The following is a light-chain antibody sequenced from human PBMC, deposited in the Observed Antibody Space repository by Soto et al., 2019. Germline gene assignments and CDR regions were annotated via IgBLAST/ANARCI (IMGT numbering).Light chain of an antibody. Sequence: DIQLTQSPSTLSASVGDRVTITCRASRSIINWLAWYQQKSGKGPKLLIYKASNLQTGVPSRFSGSGYGTEFTLTISSLQPDDVATYYCQQYETFSGTFGPGTKVDIK. CDR2: KAS. CDR1: RSIINW. CDR3: QQYETFSGT. J-gene: IGKJ1*01. V-gene: IGKV1-5*03.